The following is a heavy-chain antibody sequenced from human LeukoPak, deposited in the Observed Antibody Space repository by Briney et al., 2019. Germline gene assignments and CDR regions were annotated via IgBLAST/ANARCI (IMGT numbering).Heavy chain of an antibody. CDR2: IYYSGNT. CDR1: GGSINRYY. CDR3: ARGVYISAAQYGY. Sequence: SETLSLTCTVSGGSINRYYWNWLRQPPGKPLEWIGHIYYSGNTKYNPSLKSRVTISVDTSKNQFSLKLNSVTAADTAVYYCARGVYISAAQYGYWGQGTPVTVSS. J-gene: IGHJ4*02. V-gene: IGHV4-59*01. D-gene: IGHD6-13*01.